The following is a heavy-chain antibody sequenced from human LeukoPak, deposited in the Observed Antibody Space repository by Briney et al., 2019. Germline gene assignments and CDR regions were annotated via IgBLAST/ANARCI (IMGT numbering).Heavy chain of an antibody. V-gene: IGHV3-48*02. J-gene: IGHJ4*02. CDR2: ISSSSAI. CDR1: GFIFSSYS. D-gene: IGHD2-15*01. Sequence: GGSLRLSCAASGFIFSSYSMSWVRQAPGKGLEWISYISSSSAIYYADSVKGRFTISRDNAKNSLYLQMNSLRDEDTAVYYCAQKGGTDHWGQGTLVTVSS. CDR3: AQKGGTDH.